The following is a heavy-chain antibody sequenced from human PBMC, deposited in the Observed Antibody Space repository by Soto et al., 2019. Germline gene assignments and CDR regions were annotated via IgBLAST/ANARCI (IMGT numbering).Heavy chain of an antibody. J-gene: IGHJ4*02. D-gene: IGHD6-19*01. Sequence: QVQLVQSGAEVKKPGASVKVSCKASGYTFTDYYMHWVRQAPGQGLEWMGWINPSSGATSYAQNFQGRVTMTRDTSISTFCMELSRLSSDDTAIYYCTRASAVAGGSSNSLPNDYWGQGTLVTVSS. CDR1: GYTFTDYY. V-gene: IGHV1-2*02. CDR2: INPSSGAT. CDR3: TRASAVAGGSSNSLPNDY.